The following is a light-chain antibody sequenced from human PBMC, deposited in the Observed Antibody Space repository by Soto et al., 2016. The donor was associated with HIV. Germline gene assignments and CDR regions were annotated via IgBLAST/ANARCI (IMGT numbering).Light chain of an antibody. CDR1: QSISSY. V-gene: IGKV1-39*01. J-gene: IGKJ1*01. CDR3: QQTYSSPRT. Sequence: DIQMTQSPSSLSASIGDRVTITCRASQSISSYLNWYQQKPGKAPKLLIYAASSLQSGVPSRFGGSGSGTDYTLTMTSLKPEDFATYYCQQTYSSPRTFGQGTKVEIK. CDR2: AAS.